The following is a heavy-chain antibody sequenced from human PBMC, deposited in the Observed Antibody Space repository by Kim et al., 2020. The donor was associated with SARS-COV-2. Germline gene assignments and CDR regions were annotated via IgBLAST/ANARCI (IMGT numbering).Heavy chain of an antibody. CDR2: IIPIFGTA. CDR3: ARDVGAGTPQDYYYYYGMDV. D-gene: IGHD1-26*01. CDR1: GGTFSSYA. J-gene: IGHJ6*02. Sequence: SVKVPCKASGGTFSSYAISWVRQAPGQGLEWMGGIIPIFGTANYAQKFQGRVTITADESTSTAYMELSSLRSEDTAVYYCARDVGAGTPQDYYYYYGMDVWGQGTTVTVSS. V-gene: IGHV1-69*13.